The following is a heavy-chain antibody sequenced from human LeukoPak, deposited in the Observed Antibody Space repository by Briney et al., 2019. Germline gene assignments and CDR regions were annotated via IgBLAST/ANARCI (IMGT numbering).Heavy chain of an antibody. CDR2: ISGSGDRT. Sequence: GGSLRLSCAASGFTLSNYAMSWVRQAPGEGLEWVSGISGSGDRTYYTGSAKGRVTISRDNSKNTVHLQMDSLRAEDTAVYYCVKDIRAVIASGGFYFDNWGQGTLVTVSS. CDR3: VKDIRAVIASGGFYFDN. J-gene: IGHJ4*02. V-gene: IGHV3-23*01. D-gene: IGHD3-10*01. CDR1: GFTLSNYA.